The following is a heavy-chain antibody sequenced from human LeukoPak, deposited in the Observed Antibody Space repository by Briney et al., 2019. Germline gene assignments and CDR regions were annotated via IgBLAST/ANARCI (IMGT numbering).Heavy chain of an antibody. D-gene: IGHD3-3*01. CDR2: VDPEDGET. V-gene: IGHV1-69-2*01. CDR1: GYTFTDYY. CDR3: ARGNDFWSGYPSNYYYYYMDV. J-gene: IGHJ6*03. Sequence: ATVKISCKVSGYTFTDYYMHWVQQAPGKGLEWMGLVDPEDGETIYAEKFQGRVTITADTSTDTAYMELSSLRSEDTAVYYCARGNDFWSGYPSNYYYYYMDVWGKGTTVTVSS.